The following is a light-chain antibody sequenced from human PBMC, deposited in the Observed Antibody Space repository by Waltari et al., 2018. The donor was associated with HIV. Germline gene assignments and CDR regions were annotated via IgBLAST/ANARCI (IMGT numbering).Light chain of an antibody. CDR1: SSNIGNHD. V-gene: IGLV1-51*01. Sequence: QSVLTQPPSVSAAPGQTVTISCSGSSSNIGNHDVSWYQQLPGTAPKLLNYGKKKRPSGTPDRFSGSKAGTSATLGIPGTQTGDEADYYCGTWDSSLSAVFGGGTKLTVL. J-gene: IGLJ3*02. CDR3: GTWDSSLSAV. CDR2: GKK.